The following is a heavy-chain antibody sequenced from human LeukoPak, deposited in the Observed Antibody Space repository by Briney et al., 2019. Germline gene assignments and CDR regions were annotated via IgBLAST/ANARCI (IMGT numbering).Heavy chain of an antibody. J-gene: IGHJ4*02. CDR1: GYSISSGYY. D-gene: IGHD1-26*01. CDR2: IYHSGST. Sequence: SETLSLTCAVSGYSISSGYYWGWIRPPPGKGLEWIGSIYHSGSTYHNPSLKSRVTISVDTSKNQFSLKLSSVTAADTAVYYCARHSSRGIVAYFDYWGQGTLVTVSS. CDR3: ARHSSRGIVAYFDY. V-gene: IGHV4-38-2*01.